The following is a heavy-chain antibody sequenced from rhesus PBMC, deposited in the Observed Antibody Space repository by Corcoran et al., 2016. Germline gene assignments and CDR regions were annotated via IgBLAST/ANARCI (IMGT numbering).Heavy chain of an antibody. CDR1: GGSISAAYY. D-gene: IGHD3-16*01. CDR3: ARPYSGSYYRFDV. CDR2: IYGSGGGT. J-gene: IGHJ5-1*01. Sequence: QVQLQESGPGLVKPSETLSLTCAASGGSISAAYYWSWIRQPPGKGLEWIGYIYGSGGGTDYNPSLKNRVTISIDMSKNQFSLKLNSVTAADTAMYYCARPYSGSYYRFDVWGAGVLVTVSS. V-gene: IGHV4-106*01.